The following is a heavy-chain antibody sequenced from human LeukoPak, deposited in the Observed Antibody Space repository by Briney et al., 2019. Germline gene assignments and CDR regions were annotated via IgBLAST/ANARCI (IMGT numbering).Heavy chain of an antibody. J-gene: IGHJ4*02. CDR1: GFTFSNYA. V-gene: IGHV3-23*01. D-gene: IGHD3-22*01. Sequence: GGSLRLSCAASGFTFSNYAMSWVRQAPGKGLEWVPAISGSGGSTYYADSVKGRFTISRDNSKNTLYLQMNSLRAEDTAVYYCAKGSSYYYDSSGYYYWGQGTLVTVSS. CDR2: ISGSGGST. CDR3: AKGSSYYYDSSGYYY.